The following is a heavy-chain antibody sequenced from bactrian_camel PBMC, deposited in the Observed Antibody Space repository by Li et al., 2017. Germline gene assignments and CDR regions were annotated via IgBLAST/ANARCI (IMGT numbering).Heavy chain of an antibody. CDR1: GFTISSHC. CDR2: NTVS. V-gene: IGHV3S1*01. J-gene: IGHJ4*01. Sequence: HVQLVESGGGSVQAGGSLRLSCSASGFTISSHCVGWFRQAPGQEREGVANTVSYYADSVKGRFTTSRDNAKDTLYLQMNSLKIEDTAVYYCALGSSRQATMTARGKGTQVTVS. D-gene: IGHD3*01.